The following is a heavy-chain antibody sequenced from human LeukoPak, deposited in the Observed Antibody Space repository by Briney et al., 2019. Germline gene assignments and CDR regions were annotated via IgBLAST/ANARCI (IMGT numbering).Heavy chain of an antibody. V-gene: IGHV5-51*01. D-gene: IGHD1-26*01. Sequence: GESLKISCKGPGYTFSSNWIGWVRQMPGKGLEWMGIIYPGDSDTRYSPSFQGQVTISADKSSSTAYLQWSSLKASDTAMYYCARHRVGIYSRNHAFDIWGQGTMVTVSS. CDR2: IYPGDSDT. CDR3: ARHRVGIYSRNHAFDI. J-gene: IGHJ3*02. CDR1: GYTFSSNW.